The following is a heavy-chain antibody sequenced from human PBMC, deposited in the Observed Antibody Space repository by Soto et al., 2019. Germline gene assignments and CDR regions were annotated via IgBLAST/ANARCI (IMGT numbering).Heavy chain of an antibody. Sequence: SDTLSLTGIPAGGAISSYYWTCMRQHTGQGLERLGSIYYSGSTTYTPSLKSRVNISVGTSRNPFSLKLSSVTAADTAVYYCAGDTAMGYYYYYGMEVWGQGTTVSVCS. J-gene: IGHJ6*02. CDR3: AGDTAMGYYYYYGMEV. CDR2: IYYSGST. D-gene: IGHD5-18*01. CDR1: GGAISSYY. V-gene: IGHV4-59*07.